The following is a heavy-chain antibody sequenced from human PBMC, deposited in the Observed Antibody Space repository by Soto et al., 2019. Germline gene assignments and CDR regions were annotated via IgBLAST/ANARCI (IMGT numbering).Heavy chain of an antibody. CDR3: ARDMASVDTAMVSFDY. V-gene: IGHV1-18*01. Sequence: QVQLVQSGGEVKKPGASVKVSCTASGYTFITYGISWVRQAPGQGLEWMGWISGYNGNTNYAQKLQGRVTMTTVTSTSTAYMELRSLRSDDTAVYYCARDMASVDTAMVSFDYWGQGTLVTVSS. CDR1: GYTFITYG. D-gene: IGHD5-18*01. CDR2: ISGYNGNT. J-gene: IGHJ4*02.